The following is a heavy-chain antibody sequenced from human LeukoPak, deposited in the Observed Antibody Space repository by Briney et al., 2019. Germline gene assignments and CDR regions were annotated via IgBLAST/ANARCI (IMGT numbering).Heavy chain of an antibody. CDR3: ARDRYYYGSGPYNWFDP. CDR1: GYTFTSYG. V-gene: IGHV1-18*01. D-gene: IGHD3-10*01. CDR2: ISAYNGNT. J-gene: IGHJ5*02. Sequence: ASVKVSCKASGYTFTSYGISWVRQAPGHGLEWIGWISAYNGNTNYAQKLQGRVTMTTDTSTSTAYMELRSLRSDDTAVYYCARDRYYYGSGPYNWFDPWGQGTLVTVSS.